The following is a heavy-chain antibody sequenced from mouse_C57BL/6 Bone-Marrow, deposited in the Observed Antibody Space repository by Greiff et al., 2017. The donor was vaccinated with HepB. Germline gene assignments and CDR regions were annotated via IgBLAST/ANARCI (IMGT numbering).Heavy chain of an antibody. CDR1: GFSLTSYG. V-gene: IGHV2-5*01. Sequence: VKLMESGPGLVQPSQRLSITCTVSGFSLTSYGVHWVRQSPGKGLEWLGVIWRGGSTDYNAAFMSRLSITKDNSKSQVFFKMNSLQADDTAIYYCAKNLHYYGSSYWYFDVWGTGTTVTVSS. CDR3: AKNLHYYGSSYWYFDV. D-gene: IGHD1-1*01. CDR2: IWRGGST. J-gene: IGHJ1*03.